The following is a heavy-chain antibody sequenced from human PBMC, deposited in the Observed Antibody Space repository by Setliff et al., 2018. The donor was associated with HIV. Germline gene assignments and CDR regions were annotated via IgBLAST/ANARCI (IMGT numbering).Heavy chain of an antibody. CDR2: IYYSGST. D-gene: IGHD3-16*01. CDR3: ERMGRMDV. Sequence: PSETLSLTCTVSGGSISSGGYYWSWIRQHPGKGLEWIGYIYYSGSTYYNPSLKSRLTMSVDPSKNQFSLRLNSVTAADTAVYYCERMGRMDVWGKGTTVTVSS. J-gene: IGHJ6*03. V-gene: IGHV4-31*03. CDR1: GGSISSGGYY.